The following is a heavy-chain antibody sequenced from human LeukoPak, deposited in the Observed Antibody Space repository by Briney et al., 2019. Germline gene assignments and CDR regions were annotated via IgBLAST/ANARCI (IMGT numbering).Heavy chain of an antibody. V-gene: IGHV3-21*01. J-gene: IGHJ4*02. CDR3: ARGSGLRFLEWLSVKGTHFDY. CDR1: GFTFSSYS. D-gene: IGHD3-3*01. CDR2: ISSSSSYI. Sequence: GGTLRLSCAASGFTFSSYSMNWVRQAPGKGLEWVSSISSSSSYIYYADSVKGRFTISRDNAKNSLYLQMNSLRAEDTAVYYCARGSGLRFLEWLSVKGTHFDYWGQGTLVTVSS.